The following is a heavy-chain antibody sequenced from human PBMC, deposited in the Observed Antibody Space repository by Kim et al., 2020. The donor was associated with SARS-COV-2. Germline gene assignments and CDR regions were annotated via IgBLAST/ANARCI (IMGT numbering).Heavy chain of an antibody. D-gene: IGHD3-22*01. Sequence: ASVKVSCKASGYTFTTYAMHWVRQAPGQRLEWMGWINAGNGNTKYSQKFQGRVTITRDTSASTAYMELSSLRSEDTAVYYCARAWVYYYDRWDAFDIWGQGTMVTVSS. CDR1: GYTFTTYA. CDR3: ARAWVYYYDRWDAFDI. J-gene: IGHJ3*02. CDR2: INAGNGNT. V-gene: IGHV1-3*01.